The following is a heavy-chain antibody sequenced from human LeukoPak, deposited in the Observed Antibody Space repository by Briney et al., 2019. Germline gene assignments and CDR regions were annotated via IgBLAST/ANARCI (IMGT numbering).Heavy chain of an antibody. J-gene: IGHJ4*02. V-gene: IGHV4-59*08. Sequence: SETLSLTCTVSGGSISSYYWSWIRQPPGKGLEWIGYIYYSGSSNYNPSLKSRVTISVDTSKNQFSLKLSSVTAADTAVYYCARSTGRGSYRIDYWGQGILVTVSS. CDR3: ARSTGRGSYRIDY. CDR1: GGSISSYY. D-gene: IGHD1-26*01. CDR2: IYYSGSS.